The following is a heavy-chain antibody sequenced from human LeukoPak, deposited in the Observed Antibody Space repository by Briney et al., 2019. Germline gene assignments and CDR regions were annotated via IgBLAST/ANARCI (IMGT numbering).Heavy chain of an antibody. J-gene: IGHJ4*02. CDR2: FDPEDGET. CDR3: AAGGQLRYFDWLLPEPYYFDY. V-gene: IGHV1-24*01. CDR1: GYTLTELS. Sequence: ASVKVSCKVSGYTLTELSMHWVRQAPGKGLEWMGGFDPEDGETIYAQKFQGRVTMTEDTSTDTAYMELSSLRSEDTAVYYCAAGGQLRYFDWLLPEPYYFDYWGQGTLVTVSS. D-gene: IGHD3-9*01.